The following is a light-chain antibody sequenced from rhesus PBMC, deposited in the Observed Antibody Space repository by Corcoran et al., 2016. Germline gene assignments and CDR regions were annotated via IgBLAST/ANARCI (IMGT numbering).Light chain of an antibody. CDR3: QQYKDLLPT. J-gene: IGKJ4*01. CDR1: QSVSSS. Sequence: EIVMTQSPATLSLSPGERATLSCRASQSVSSSLAWYQQKPGPAPRLLIYGASSRATGIPARFIGSGFGTDFTLTISSLEPEDVGVYHCQQYKDLLPTFGGGTKVEIK. CDR2: GAS. V-gene: IGKV3-24*01.